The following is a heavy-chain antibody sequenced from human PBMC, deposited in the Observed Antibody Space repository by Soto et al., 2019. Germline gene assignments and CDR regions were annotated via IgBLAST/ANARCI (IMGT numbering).Heavy chain of an antibody. V-gene: IGHV1-24*01. CDR3: ATNGRIAVAGTVFIE. CDR1: GYTLTELS. Sequence: ASVKVSCKVSGYTLTELSMHWVRQAPGKGLEWMGGFDPEDGETIYAQKFQGRVTMTEDTSTDTAYMELSSLRSEDTAVYYCATNGRIAVAGTVFIEWGQGTLVTVSS. J-gene: IGHJ4*02. D-gene: IGHD6-19*01. CDR2: FDPEDGET.